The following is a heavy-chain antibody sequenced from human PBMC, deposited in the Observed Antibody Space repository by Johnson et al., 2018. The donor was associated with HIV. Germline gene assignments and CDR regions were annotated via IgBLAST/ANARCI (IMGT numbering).Heavy chain of an antibody. CDR3: ARDRPIAPFDI. V-gene: IGHV3-7*05. Sequence: VQLVESGGGLVQPGGSLRLSCAASGFTFSSYWMSWVRQAPGKGLEWVANIKQDGSEKYYVDSVKGRFTISRDNAKNSLYLQMNSLIAEDTAVYYCARDRPIAPFDIWGQGTMVTVAS. D-gene: IGHD3-22*01. J-gene: IGHJ3*02. CDR2: IKQDGSEK. CDR1: GFTFSSYW.